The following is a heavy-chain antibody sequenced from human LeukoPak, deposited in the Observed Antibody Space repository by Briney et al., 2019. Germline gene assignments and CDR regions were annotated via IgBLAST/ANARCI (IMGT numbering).Heavy chain of an antibody. V-gene: IGHV5-51*01. CDR1: GYSFTTHW. CDR3: ARHARQQLDNWFDP. Sequence: GESLQISCKASGYSFTTHWIGWVRQMPGKGLEWMGIIYPGDSDTRYSPSFQGQVTISVDKSISTAYLQWSSLKASDTAMYYCARHARQQLDNWFDPWGQGTLVTVSS. J-gene: IGHJ5*02. CDR2: IYPGDSDT. D-gene: IGHD6-13*01.